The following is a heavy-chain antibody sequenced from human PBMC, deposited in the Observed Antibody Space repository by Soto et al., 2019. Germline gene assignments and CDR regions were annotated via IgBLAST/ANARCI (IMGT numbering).Heavy chain of an antibody. J-gene: IGHJ4*02. CDR1: GGPFSSYA. CDR3: AKVNRVAARYFDY. V-gene: IGHV3-23*01. Sequence: GGSLRLSCTASGGPFSSYAMSWVRQAPGKGLEWVSAISGSGGSTYYADSVKGRFTISRDNSKNTLYLQMNSLRAEDTAVYYCAKVNRVAARYFDYWGQGTLVTVSS. CDR2: ISGSGGST. D-gene: IGHD6-25*01.